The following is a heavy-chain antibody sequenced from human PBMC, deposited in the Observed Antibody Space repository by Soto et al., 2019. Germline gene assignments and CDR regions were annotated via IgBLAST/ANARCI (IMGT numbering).Heavy chain of an antibody. Sequence: PVGALRLSCGGSGFTFRNALINWVRQSPGKVLEWVGRIKSKPDGGTTDYAAPVKGRFTISRDDPKNTVYLQMNSLKTEDTALYYCVTGQYCDYWGQGTLVTVSS. CDR1: GFTFRNAL. CDR2: IKSKPDGGTT. V-gene: IGHV3-15*01. CDR3: VTGQYCDY. J-gene: IGHJ4*02.